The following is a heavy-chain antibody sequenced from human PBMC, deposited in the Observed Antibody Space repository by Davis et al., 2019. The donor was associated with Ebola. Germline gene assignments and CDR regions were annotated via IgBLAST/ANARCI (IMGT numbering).Heavy chain of an antibody. CDR1: GYTFTSYG. CDR3: ARAMARAVATYYFDY. CDR2: ISAYNGNT. D-gene: IGHD5-12*01. V-gene: IGHV1-18*01. Sequence: ASVKVSCKASGYTFTSYGISWVRQAPGQGLEWMGWISAYNGNTNYAQKLQGRVTMTRDTSTSTVYMELSSLRSEDTAVYYCARAMARAVATYYFDYWGQGTLVTVSS. J-gene: IGHJ4*02.